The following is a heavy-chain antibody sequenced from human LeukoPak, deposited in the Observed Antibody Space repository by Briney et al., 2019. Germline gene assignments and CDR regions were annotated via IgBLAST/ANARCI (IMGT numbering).Heavy chain of an antibody. D-gene: IGHD3-10*01. CDR1: GYTLTSYA. CDR2: INTNTGNP. V-gene: IGHV7-4-1*02. CDR3: AIKKERITMVRGGRGGDYFDY. Sequence: ASVKVSCKASGYTLTSYAMNWVRQAPGQGLEWMGWINTNTGNPTYAQGFTGRFVFSLDTSVSTAYLQISSLKAEDTAVYYCAIKKERITMVRGGRGGDYFDYWGQGTLVTVSS. J-gene: IGHJ4*02.